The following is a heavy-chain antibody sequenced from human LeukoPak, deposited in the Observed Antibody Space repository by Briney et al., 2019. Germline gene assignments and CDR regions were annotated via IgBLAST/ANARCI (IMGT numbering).Heavy chain of an antibody. Sequence: PGGSLRLSCAASGFTFSTYWMGWVRQAPGKGLEWVANIKQDGSEKNYVDSVKGRFTISRDNAKKSLYLQMNSLRAEDTAVYYCAGEELGYCSSISCPDYYYYYMDVWGKGTTVTVSS. J-gene: IGHJ6*03. V-gene: IGHV3-7*01. CDR1: GFTFSTYW. CDR2: IKQDGSEK. D-gene: IGHD2-2*01. CDR3: AGEELGYCSSISCPDYYYYYMDV.